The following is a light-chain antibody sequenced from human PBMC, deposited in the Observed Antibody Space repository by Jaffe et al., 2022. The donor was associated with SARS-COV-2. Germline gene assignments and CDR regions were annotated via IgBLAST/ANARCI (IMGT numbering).Light chain of an antibody. J-gene: IGKJ4*01. CDR3: QQRGKWPLT. CDR1: QSISSY. Sequence: EIVLTQSPATLSLSPGERATLSCRASQSISSYLVWYQQKPGQAPRLLIYDASNRATGIPTRFSGSGSGTDFTLTISSLESEDFAVYFCQQRGKWPLTFGGGTKVEIK. CDR2: DAS. V-gene: IGKV3-11*01.